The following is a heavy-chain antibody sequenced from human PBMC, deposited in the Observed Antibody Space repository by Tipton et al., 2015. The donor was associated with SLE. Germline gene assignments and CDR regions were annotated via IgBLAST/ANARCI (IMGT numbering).Heavy chain of an antibody. CDR2: FYYSGST. CDR1: GGSISSSSYY. V-gene: IGHV4-39*07. J-gene: IGHJ3*02. Sequence: TLSLTCTVSGGSISSSSYYWGWIRQPPGKGLEWIGSFYYSGSTYYNPALKSRVTISVDTSKNQFSLKLSSVTAADTAVYYCVLLELPLGYCSGGSCPDAFDIWGQGTMVTVSS. CDR3: VLLELPLGYCSGGSCPDAFDI. D-gene: IGHD2-15*01.